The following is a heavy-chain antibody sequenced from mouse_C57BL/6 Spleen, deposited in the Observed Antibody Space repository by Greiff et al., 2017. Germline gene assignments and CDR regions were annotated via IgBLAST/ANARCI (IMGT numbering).Heavy chain of an antibody. CDR2: ISDGGSYT. Sequence: DVKLVESGGGLVKPGGSLKLSCAASGFTFSSYAMSWVRQTPEKRLEWVATISDGGSYTYYPDNVKGRFTISRDNAKNNLYLQMSHLKSEDTAMYYCARDRMAYAMDYWGQGTSVTVSS. CDR3: ARDRMAYAMDY. D-gene: IGHD2-3*01. V-gene: IGHV5-4*01. CDR1: GFTFSSYA. J-gene: IGHJ4*01.